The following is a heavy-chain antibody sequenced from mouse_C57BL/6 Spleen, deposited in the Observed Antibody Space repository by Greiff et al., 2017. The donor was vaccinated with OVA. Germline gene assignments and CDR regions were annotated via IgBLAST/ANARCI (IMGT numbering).Heavy chain of an antibody. D-gene: IGHD3-3*01. Sequence: QVQLQQSGAELVRPGASVTLSCKASGYTFTDYEMHWVKQTPVHGLEWIGAIDPETGGTAYNQTFKGKAILTADKSSSTAYMELRSLTSEDSAVYYCTRQGDLYGGQGTLVTVSA. CDR2: IDPETGGT. CDR3: TRQGDLY. V-gene: IGHV1-15*01. J-gene: IGHJ3*01. CDR1: GYTFTDYE.